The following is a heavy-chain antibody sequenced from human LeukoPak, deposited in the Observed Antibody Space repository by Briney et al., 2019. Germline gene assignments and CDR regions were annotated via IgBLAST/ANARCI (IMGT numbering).Heavy chain of an antibody. Sequence: GGSLRLSCAASGFTSSDYWMSWVRQAPGKGLEWVANIKPDGSEKYYVDSVRGRFTISRDNAKNSLYLQMNGLRAEDTAIYYCAGVYWGQGTLVTVSS. CDR3: AGVY. CDR2: IKPDGSEK. CDR1: GFTSSDYW. J-gene: IGHJ4*02. V-gene: IGHV3-7*01.